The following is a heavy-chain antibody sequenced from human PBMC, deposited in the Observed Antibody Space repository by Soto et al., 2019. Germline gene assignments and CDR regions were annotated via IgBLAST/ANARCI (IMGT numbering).Heavy chain of an antibody. J-gene: IGHJ5*01. CDR3: AREKGYYGSGIYERSRLLDT. CDR1: GGSISSGDYY. Sequence: SETLSLTCTVSGGSISSGDYYWSWIRQPPGKGLEWIGYIYYSGSTYYNPSLKSRVTISVDTSKNQFSLKLSSVNAADTAVYYCAREKGYYGSGIYERSRLLDTWGHGTLVTVSS. CDR2: IYYSGST. D-gene: IGHD3-10*01. V-gene: IGHV4-30-4*01.